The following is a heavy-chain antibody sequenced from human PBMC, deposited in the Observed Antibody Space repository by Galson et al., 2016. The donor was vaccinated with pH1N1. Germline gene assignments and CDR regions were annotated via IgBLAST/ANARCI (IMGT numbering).Heavy chain of an antibody. CDR1: GFAFNYFA. Sequence: SLRLSCAASGFAFNYFAMTWVRQAPGKGLVWVSSINGRGSSTYYAASVKGRFTISRDNSRSTLYLQLSALTVDDTAVYYCAKEGRWYGGNWFDPWGQGTLVTVSS. D-gene: IGHD3-10*01. CDR2: INGRGSST. CDR3: AKEGRWYGGNWFDP. J-gene: IGHJ5*02. V-gene: IGHV3-23*01.